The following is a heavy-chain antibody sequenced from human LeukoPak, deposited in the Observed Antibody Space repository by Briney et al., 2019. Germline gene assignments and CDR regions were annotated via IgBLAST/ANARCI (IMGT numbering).Heavy chain of an antibody. J-gene: IGHJ4*02. Sequence: SETLSLTCAVYGGSFSGYYWSWIRQPPGKGLEWIGEINHSGSTNYNPSLKSRVTISVDTSKNQFSLKLTSVTAADTAVYYCAREKTTVTIPYYFDYWGQGTLVTVSS. CDR1: GGSFSGYY. D-gene: IGHD4-17*01. V-gene: IGHV4-34*01. CDR3: AREKTTVTIPYYFDY. CDR2: INHSGST.